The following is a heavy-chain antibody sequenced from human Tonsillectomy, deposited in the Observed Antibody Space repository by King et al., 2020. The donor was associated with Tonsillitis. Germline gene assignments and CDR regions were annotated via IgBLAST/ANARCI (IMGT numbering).Heavy chain of an antibody. J-gene: IGHJ4*02. CDR2: ISWNSGSI. D-gene: IGHD3-22*01. Sequence: QLVQSGGGLVQPGRSLRLSCAASGFTFDDHAMHWVRQAPGKGLEWVSSISWNSGSIGYADSVKGRFTISRDNAKNSLYLQMNSLRAEDTALYYCAKGASYYDSSGYPDYWGQGTLVTVSS. V-gene: IGHV3-9*01. CDR1: GFTFDDHA. CDR3: AKGASYYDSSGYPDY.